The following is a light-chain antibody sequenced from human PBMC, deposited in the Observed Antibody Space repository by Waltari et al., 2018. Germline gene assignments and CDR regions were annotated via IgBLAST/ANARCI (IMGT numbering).Light chain of an antibody. CDR2: KAS. V-gene: IGKV1-16*01. Sequence: DIQMTQSPSSLSASVGDKVTITCQASQSIRTYLAWYQQKPGKAPKSLIYKASNLEDGVPSRFSGSGSGTVFTLTISSLQPEDFASYSCQQDHSLPFTFGPGTKLDIK. J-gene: IGKJ3*01. CDR1: QSIRTY. CDR3: QQDHSLPFT.